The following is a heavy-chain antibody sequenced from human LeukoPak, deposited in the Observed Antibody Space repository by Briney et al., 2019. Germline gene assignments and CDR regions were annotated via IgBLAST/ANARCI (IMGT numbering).Heavy chain of an antibody. CDR2: ISYDGSNK. Sequence: QPGRSLRLSCAASGFTFSSYGMHWVRKAPGKGLEWVAVISYDGSNKYYADSVKGRFTISRDNSKNTLYLQMNSLRAEDTAVYYCAKGGGWLPDYWGQGTLVTVSS. CDR3: AKGGGWLPDY. CDR1: GFTFSSYG. J-gene: IGHJ4*02. V-gene: IGHV3-30*18. D-gene: IGHD6-19*01.